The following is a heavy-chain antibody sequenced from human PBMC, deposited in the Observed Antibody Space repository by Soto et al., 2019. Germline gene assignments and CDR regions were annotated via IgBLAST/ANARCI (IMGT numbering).Heavy chain of an antibody. CDR1: GGSISSVYYY. CDR2: IYYSGST. CDR3: AIREGGYGGNSAWDFDL. D-gene: IGHD4-17*01. V-gene: IGHV4-30-4*01. Sequence: QVQLQESGPGLVKPSQTLSLTCTVSGGSISSVYYYWRWIRQPPGKGLEWMGYIYYSGSTYYNPSPMSRVTLSVVTSKHQFSLKLRSLSDADPAVYYCAIREGGYGGNSAWDFDLWGRGTLVTVYS. J-gene: IGHJ2*01.